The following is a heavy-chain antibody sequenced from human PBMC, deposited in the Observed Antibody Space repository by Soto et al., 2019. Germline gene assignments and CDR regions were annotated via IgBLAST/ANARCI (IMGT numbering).Heavy chain of an antibody. D-gene: IGHD3-10*01. CDR2: ISAHNGNT. J-gene: IGHJ3*02. CDR3: ASYYGAGPHAFDI. CDR1: GYTFTSYG. V-gene: IGHV1-18*04. Sequence: GASVKVSCKASGYTFTSYGISWLRQAPGQGLEWMGWISAHNGNTNYAQKLQGRVTMTTDTSTSTAYMELRSLRSDDTAVSYCASYYGAGPHAFDIRGQGTMVTGS.